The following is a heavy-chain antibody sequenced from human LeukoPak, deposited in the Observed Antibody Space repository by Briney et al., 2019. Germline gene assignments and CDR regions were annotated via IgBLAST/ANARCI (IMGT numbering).Heavy chain of an antibody. CDR1: GFTFSSYA. V-gene: IGHV3-23*01. D-gene: IGHD3-10*01. CDR3: AKVVTMVRGGIMPGLFLGESNWFDP. Sequence: GGSLRLSCAASGFTFSSYAMSWVRQAPGKGLEWVSAISGSGGSTYYADSVKGRFTISRDNSKNTLYLQMNSLRAEETAVYYCAKVVTMVRGGIMPGLFLGESNWFDPWGQGTLVTVSS. CDR2: ISGSGGST. J-gene: IGHJ5*02.